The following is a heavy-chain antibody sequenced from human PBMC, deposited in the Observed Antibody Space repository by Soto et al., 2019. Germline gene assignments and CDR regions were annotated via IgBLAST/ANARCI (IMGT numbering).Heavy chain of an antibody. D-gene: IGHD3-3*01. V-gene: IGHV3-74*01. CDR1: GFTFSEHW. Sequence: EVQLVESGGALVQPGGSLRLSCAASGFTFSEHWMYWIRQAPGKGLVWVSRVSRDGTVTYYEDSVKGRFTIFRDNTKNSFYLEMDSLRADDTGEYYCVRGSFGWSGMDVWGQGTTVTVSS. J-gene: IGHJ6*02. CDR3: VRGSFGWSGMDV. CDR2: VSRDGTVT.